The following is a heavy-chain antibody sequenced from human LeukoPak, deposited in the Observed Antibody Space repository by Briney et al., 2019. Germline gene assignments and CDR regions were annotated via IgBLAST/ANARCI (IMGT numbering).Heavy chain of an antibody. V-gene: IGHV3-30*18. CDR2: ISYHGNNK. J-gene: IGHJ4*02. CDR3: VKDSSYRHVAAEGYCDF. CDR1: GFTFSDYG. D-gene: IGHD6-13*01. Sequence: GGSLRLSCVASGFTFSDYGMYWVRQAPGKGLEWVTVISYHGNNKYYTDSVKGRFSISRDNSKNTPYLQMNSLRDDDTAIYYCVKDSSYRHVAAEGYCDFWGQGTLVTVSS.